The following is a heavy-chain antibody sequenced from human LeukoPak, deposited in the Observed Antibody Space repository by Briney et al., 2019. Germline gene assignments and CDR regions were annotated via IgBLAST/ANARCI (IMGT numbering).Heavy chain of an antibody. J-gene: IGHJ6*02. CDR2: INPSGGST. CDR1: GGTFSSYA. V-gene: IGHV1-46*01. CDR3: ARVRPPNYYYYGMDV. Sequence: GASVKVSCKASGGTFSSYAISWVRQAPGQGLEWMGIINPSGGSTSYAQKFQGRVTMTRDTSTSTVYMELSSLRSEDTAVYYCARVRPPNYYYYGMDVWGQGTTVTVSS.